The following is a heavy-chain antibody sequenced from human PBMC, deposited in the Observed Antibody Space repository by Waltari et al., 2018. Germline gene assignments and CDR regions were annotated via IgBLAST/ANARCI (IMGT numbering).Heavy chain of an antibody. J-gene: IGHJ6*03. D-gene: IGHD5-12*01. V-gene: IGHV3-23*04. CDR1: GFTFSSYA. Sequence: EVQLVESGGGLVQPGGSLRLSCAASGFTFSSYAMSWVRQAPGKGLEWVSAISGSGGSTYYADSVKGRFTISRDNSKNTLYLQMGSLRAEDMAVYYCARDGAATTYYYYYYYMDVWGKGTTVTVSS. CDR2: ISGSGGST. CDR3: ARDGAATTYYYYYYYMDV.